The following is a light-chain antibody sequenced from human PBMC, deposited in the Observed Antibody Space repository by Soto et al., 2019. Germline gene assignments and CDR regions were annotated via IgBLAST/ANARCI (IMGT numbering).Light chain of an antibody. Sequence: QSALTQPASVSGSPGQSITISCTGTRSDIGAYNFVSWYQQHPGEVPKLMLYDVNVRPSGVSNRFSGSKSGNTVSLTISGLQAEDEADYYCTSWTTSTTMIFGGGTKLTVL. J-gene: IGLJ2*01. CDR1: RSDIGAYNF. CDR3: TSWTTSTTMI. CDR2: DVN. V-gene: IGLV2-14*03.